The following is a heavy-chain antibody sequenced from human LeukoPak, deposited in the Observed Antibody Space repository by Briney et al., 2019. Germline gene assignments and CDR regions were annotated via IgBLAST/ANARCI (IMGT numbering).Heavy chain of an antibody. CDR2: ISPYNDNA. J-gene: IGHJ6*03. CDR1: GYTFSTFG. Sequence: ASVKVSCKASGYTFSTFGISWVRQVPGQGLEWMGWISPYNDNAIYAQKFQDRITMTTDTSTSTAYLELRSLESDDTAVYYCARRDYSYYYYMDVWGKGTTVIVSS. V-gene: IGHV1-18*01. CDR3: ARRDYSYYYYMDV.